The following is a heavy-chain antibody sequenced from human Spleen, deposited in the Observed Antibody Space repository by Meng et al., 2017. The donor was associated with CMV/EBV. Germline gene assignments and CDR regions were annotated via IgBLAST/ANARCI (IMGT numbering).Heavy chain of an antibody. CDR1: GFTFSGSW. Sequence: GGSLRLSCAASGFTFSGSWMHWVRQVPGKGLMWVSHINADGGVTTYADSVKGRFTISRDSAKNTVYLQMDSLRAEDTAVYYCARGGQYDFWASDYYGMDVWGQGTTVTVSS. D-gene: IGHD3-3*01. CDR3: ARGGQYDFWASDYYGMDV. V-gene: IGHV3-74*01. J-gene: IGHJ6*02. CDR2: INADGGVT.